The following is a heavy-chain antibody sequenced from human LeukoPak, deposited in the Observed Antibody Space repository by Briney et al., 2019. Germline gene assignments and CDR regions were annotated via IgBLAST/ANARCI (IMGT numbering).Heavy chain of an antibody. CDR3: AKDSSISWFGGDSQ. CDR2: ITHRGST. Sequence: SETLSLTCAVYGGSFSDYYWSWIRQPPGKGLEWIGEITHRGSTNYNPSLKSRVTMSVDPSKNQFSLKLSSVTAADTAVYYCAKDSSISWFGGDSQWGQGTLVTVSS. D-gene: IGHD3-10*01. V-gene: IGHV4-34*01. J-gene: IGHJ4*02. CDR1: GGSFSDYY.